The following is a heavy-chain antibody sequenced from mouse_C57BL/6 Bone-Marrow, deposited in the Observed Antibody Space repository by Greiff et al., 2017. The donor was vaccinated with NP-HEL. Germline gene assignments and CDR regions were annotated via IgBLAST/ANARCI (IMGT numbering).Heavy chain of an antibody. J-gene: IGHJ3*01. Sequence: VQLQQPGAELVKPGASVKMSCKASGYTFTSYWITWVKQRPGQGLEWIGDIYPGSGSTNYNEKFKSKATLTVDTSSSTAYIQLSSLTSEDSAVYYCERPPDSSEAWFAYWGQGTLVTVSA. V-gene: IGHV1-55*01. CDR1: GYTFTSYW. CDR2: IYPGSGST. D-gene: IGHD3-2*02. CDR3: ERPPDSSEAWFAY.